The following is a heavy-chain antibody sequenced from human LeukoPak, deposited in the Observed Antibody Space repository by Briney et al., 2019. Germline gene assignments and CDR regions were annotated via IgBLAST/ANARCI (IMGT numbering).Heavy chain of an antibody. CDR1: GFTFSSYA. D-gene: IGHD3-22*01. CDR2: ISGSGGST. Sequence: GGSLRLSCAASGFTFSSYAMSWVRQAPGKGLEWVSAISGSGGSTYYADSVKGRFTISRDNSKNTLYLQMNSLRAEDTAVYYCARDKMQQSSEGSNFVHWGQGTLVTVSS. J-gene: IGHJ4*02. V-gene: IGHV3-23*01. CDR3: ARDKMQQSSEGSNFVH.